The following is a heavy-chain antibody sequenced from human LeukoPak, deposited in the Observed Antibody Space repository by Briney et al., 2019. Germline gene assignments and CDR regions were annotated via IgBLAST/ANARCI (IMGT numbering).Heavy chain of an antibody. CDR2: ISSSSSYI. Sequence: GGSLRLSCAASGFTLDDYGMSWVRQAPGKGLEWVSSISSSSSYIYYADSVKGRFTISRDNAKNSLYLQMNSLRAEDTAVYYCARDSSGWKFDYWGQGTLVTVSS. J-gene: IGHJ4*02. CDR1: GFTLDDYG. D-gene: IGHD6-19*01. V-gene: IGHV3-21*01. CDR3: ARDSSGWKFDY.